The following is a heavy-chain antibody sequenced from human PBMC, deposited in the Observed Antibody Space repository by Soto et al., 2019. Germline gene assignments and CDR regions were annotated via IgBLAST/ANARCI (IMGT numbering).Heavy chain of an antibody. J-gene: IGHJ6*02. D-gene: IGHD2-2*01. CDR1: GDTFSSYA. Sequence: QVQLVQSGAEVKKPGSSVKVSCKASGDTFSSYAISWVRQAPGQGLEWMGGIIPIPGTANYAQKFQGRVTITADESTSTAYMELSSLRSEDTAVYYCARSQGSSTSLDIYYYYYYGMDVWGQGTKVTVSS. CDR3: ARSQGSSTSLDIYYYYYYGMDV. V-gene: IGHV1-69*01. CDR2: IIPIPGTA.